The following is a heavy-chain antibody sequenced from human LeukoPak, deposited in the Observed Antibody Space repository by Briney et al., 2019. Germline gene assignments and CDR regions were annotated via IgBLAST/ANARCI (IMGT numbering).Heavy chain of an antibody. V-gene: IGHV3-15*01. CDR3: TTDKQASPDY. CDR1: GFTFTKAW. J-gene: IGHJ4*02. CDR2: IKSKIDGGTA. D-gene: IGHD6-13*01. Sequence: KSGGSLRLSCAASGFTSASGFTFTKAWMSWVRQAPGKGLEWVGRIKSKIDGGTANYAAPVKGRFTISRDDSKNTLYLQMDSLKTEDTALYYCTTDKQASPDYWGQGTLVTVSS.